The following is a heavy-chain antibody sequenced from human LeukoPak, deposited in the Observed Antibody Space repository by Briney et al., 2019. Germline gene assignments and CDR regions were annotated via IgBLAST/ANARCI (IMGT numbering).Heavy chain of an antibody. CDR1: GGSFSGYY. CDR2: INHSGST. J-gene: IGHJ6*02. D-gene: IGHD6-13*01. Sequence: PSETLSLTCAVYGGSFSGYYWSWIRQPPGKGLEWIGEINHSGSTNYNPSLKSRVTISVDTSKNQFSLKLSSVTAADTAVYYCARQTPYSSSWYPLKNPYGMDVWGQGTTVIVSS. CDR3: ARQTPYSSSWYPLKNPYGMDV. V-gene: IGHV4-34*01.